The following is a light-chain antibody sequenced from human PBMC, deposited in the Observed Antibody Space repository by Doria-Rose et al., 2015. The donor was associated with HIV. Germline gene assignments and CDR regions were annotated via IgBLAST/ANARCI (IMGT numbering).Light chain of an antibody. Sequence: TQSPGTLSLSPGERATLSCRASQSFSSTYLAWYQQKPGQARSLLIYDGSTRATGIPDRFSASGSGTDFTLTINRLEPEDFALYYCHQYGTSWTFGQGTKVEIK. CDR1: QSFSSTY. V-gene: IGKV3-20*01. J-gene: IGKJ1*01. CDR3: HQYGTSWT. CDR2: DGS.